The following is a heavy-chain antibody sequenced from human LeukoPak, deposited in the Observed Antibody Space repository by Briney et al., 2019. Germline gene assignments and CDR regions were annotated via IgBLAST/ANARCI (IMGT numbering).Heavy chain of an antibody. CDR3: AKARPRGHIVVVTAFDY. J-gene: IGHJ4*02. Sequence: GGSLRLSCAASGFTFSSYAMSWVRQAPGKGLEWVSAISGSGGSTYYADSVKGQFTISRDNSKNTLYLQMNSLRAEDTAVYYCAKARPRGHIVVVTAFDYWGQGTLVTVSS. D-gene: IGHD2-21*02. CDR2: ISGSGGST. CDR1: GFTFSSYA. V-gene: IGHV3-23*01.